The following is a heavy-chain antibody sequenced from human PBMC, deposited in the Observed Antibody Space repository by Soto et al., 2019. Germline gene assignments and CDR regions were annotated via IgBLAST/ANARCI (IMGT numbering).Heavy chain of an antibody. CDR3: ARDNSGSWQRGIDY. CDR1: GFTFSSYG. J-gene: IGHJ4*02. D-gene: IGHD6-13*01. CDR2: IWYDGSNK. Sequence: PGGSLRLSCAASGFTFSSYGMHWVRQAPGKGLEWVAVIWYDGSNKYYADSVKGRFTISRDNSKNTLYLQMHSLRAEDTAVYYCARDNSGSWQRGIDYWGQGTLVTVSS. V-gene: IGHV3-33*01.